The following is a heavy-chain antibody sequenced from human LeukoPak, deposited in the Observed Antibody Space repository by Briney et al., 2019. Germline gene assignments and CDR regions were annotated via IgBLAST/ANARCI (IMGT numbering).Heavy chain of an antibody. CDR2: ISYDGSNK. Sequence: PGGSLRLSCAASGFTFSSYGMHWVRQAPGKGLEWVAVISYDGSNKYYADSVKGRFTISRDNSKNTLYLQMNSLRAEDTAVYYCAKDQSFGCGGDCSPLLPDYWGQGTLVTVSS. CDR3: AKDQSFGCGGDCSPLLPDY. J-gene: IGHJ4*02. CDR1: GFTFSSYG. V-gene: IGHV3-30*18. D-gene: IGHD2-21*01.